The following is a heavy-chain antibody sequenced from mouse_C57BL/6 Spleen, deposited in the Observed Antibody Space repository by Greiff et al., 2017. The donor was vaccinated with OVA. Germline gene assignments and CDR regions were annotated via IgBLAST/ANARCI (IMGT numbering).Heavy chain of an antibody. CDR3: ARRPYGYDGN. D-gene: IGHD2-2*01. CDR2: IYPRSGNT. J-gene: IGHJ2*01. Sequence: QVQLKESGAELARPGASVKLSCKASGYTFTSYGISWVKQRTGQGLEWIGEIYPRSGNTYYNEKFKGKATLTADKSSSTAYMELRSLTSEDSAVYFCARRPYGYDGNWGQGTTLTVSS. CDR1: GYTFTSYG. V-gene: IGHV1-81*01.